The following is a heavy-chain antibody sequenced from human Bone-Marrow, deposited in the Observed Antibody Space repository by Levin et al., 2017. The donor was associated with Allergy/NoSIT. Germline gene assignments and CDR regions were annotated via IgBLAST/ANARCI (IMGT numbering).Heavy chain of an antibody. CDR1: GFTFSSYG. D-gene: IGHD2-21*02. CDR3: AKDRAYCGGDCYSTTVVYYYGMDV. J-gene: IGHJ6*02. CDR2: ISYDGSNK. Sequence: SGGSLRLSCAASGFTFSSYGMHWVRQAPGKGLEWVAVISYDGSNKYYADSVKGRFTISRDNSKNTLYLQMNSLRAEDTAVYYCAKDRAYCGGDCYSTTVVYYYGMDVWGQGTTVTVSS. V-gene: IGHV3-30*18.